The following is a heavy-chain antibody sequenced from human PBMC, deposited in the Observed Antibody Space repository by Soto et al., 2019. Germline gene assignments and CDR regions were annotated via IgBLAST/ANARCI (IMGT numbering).Heavy chain of an antibody. CDR1: GGSVSDYY. J-gene: IGHJ5*02. CDR2: VYYNGTT. V-gene: IGHV4-59*08. D-gene: IGHD4-17*01. CDR3: ARFPDYGDYLAL. Sequence: SETLSLTCFLSGGSVSDYYWSWIRQPPGKGLEWIGYVYYNGTTTYKLNPSFESRVTISVGTSKNQFSLKLTSVTAAYTAIYYCARFPDYGDYLALWGQGTLVTVSS.